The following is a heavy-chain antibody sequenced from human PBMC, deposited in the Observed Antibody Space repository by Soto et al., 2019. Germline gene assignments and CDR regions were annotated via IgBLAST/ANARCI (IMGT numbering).Heavy chain of an antibody. Sequence: QVQLVQSGAEVKKPGSSVKVSCKASGGTFSSYAISWVRQAPGQGLEWMGGIIPIFGPANYAQKFQGRVTIIAEESTRTAYLELSSLRSEDTAVYYCVCPPGGSSWDVFDYWGQGTLVTVSS. CDR3: VCPPGGSSWDVFDY. J-gene: IGHJ4*02. V-gene: IGHV1-69*12. CDR1: GGTFSSYA. D-gene: IGHD6-13*01. CDR2: IIPIFGPA.